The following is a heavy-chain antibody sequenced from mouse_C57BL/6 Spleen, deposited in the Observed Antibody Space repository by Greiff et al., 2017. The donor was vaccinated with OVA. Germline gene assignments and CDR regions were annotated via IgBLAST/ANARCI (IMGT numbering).Heavy chain of an antibody. V-gene: IGHV3-1*01. CDR2: ISYSGST. CDR1: GYSITSGYD. D-gene: IGHD1-1*01. Sequence: DVKLQESGPGMVKPSQSLSLTCTVTGYSITSGYDWHWIRHFPGNKLEWMGYISYSGSTNYNPSLKSRISITHDTSKNHFFLKLNSVTTEDTATYYCARGGYYGSSFFFAYWGQGTLVTVSA. J-gene: IGHJ3*01. CDR3: ARGGYYGSSFFFAY.